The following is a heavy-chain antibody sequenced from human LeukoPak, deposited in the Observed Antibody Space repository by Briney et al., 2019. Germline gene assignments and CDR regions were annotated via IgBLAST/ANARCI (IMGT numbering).Heavy chain of an antibody. CDR2: IYYSGST. Sequence: SETLSLTCTVSGGSISSGGYYWSWIRQHPGKGLEWIGYIYYSGSTYYNPSLTSRVTISVDTSKNQFSLKLSSVTAADTAVYYCARFRDYGDYFDYWGQGTLVTVSS. CDR3: ARFRDYGDYFDY. V-gene: IGHV4-31*03. CDR1: GGSISSGGYY. J-gene: IGHJ4*02. D-gene: IGHD4-17*01.